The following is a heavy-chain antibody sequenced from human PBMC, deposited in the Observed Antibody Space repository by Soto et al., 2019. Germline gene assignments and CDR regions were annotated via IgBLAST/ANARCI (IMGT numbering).Heavy chain of an antibody. CDR2: ISSSGSTI. V-gene: IGHV3-11*01. Sequence: PGGSLRLSCAASGFTFSDYYMSWIRQAPGKGLEWVSYISSSGSTIYYADSVKGRFTISRDNAKNSLYLQMNSLRAEDTAVYYCASIYSSSSFPSYYYYYMDVWGKGTTVTVSS. J-gene: IGHJ6*03. D-gene: IGHD6-6*01. CDR3: ASIYSSSSFPSYYYYYMDV. CDR1: GFTFSDYY.